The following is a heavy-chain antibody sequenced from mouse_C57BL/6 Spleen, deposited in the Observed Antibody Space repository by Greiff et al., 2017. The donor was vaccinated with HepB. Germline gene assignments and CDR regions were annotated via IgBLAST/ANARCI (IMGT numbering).Heavy chain of an antibody. D-gene: IGHD1-1*01. CDR3: ARRGYYGSRGYAMDY. CDR1: GYTFTDYY. CDR2: INPYNGGT. V-gene: IGHV1-19*01. Sequence: EVQLQQSGPVLVKPGASVKMSCKASGYTFTDYYMNWVKQSHGKSLEWIGVINPYNGGTSYNQKFKGKATLTVDKSSNTAYMELNSLTSEDSAVYYCARRGYYGSRGYAMDYWGQGTSVTVSS. J-gene: IGHJ4*01.